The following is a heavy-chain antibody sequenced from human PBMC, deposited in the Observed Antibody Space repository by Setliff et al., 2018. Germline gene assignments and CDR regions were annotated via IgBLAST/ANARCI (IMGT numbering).Heavy chain of an antibody. J-gene: IGHJ4*02. CDR2: INSGSDFI. Sequence: GGSLRLSCAASGFAFSTFSMNWVRQAPGKGLEWVSTINSGSDFIYYADSVRGRFTISRDNTKNSLYLQMKSLRAEDTALYYCAKRGPYCSGGTCHYYFDYWGQGTLVTVSS. CDR1: GFAFSTFS. V-gene: IGHV3-21*01. CDR3: AKRGPYCSGGTCHYYFDY. D-gene: IGHD2-15*01.